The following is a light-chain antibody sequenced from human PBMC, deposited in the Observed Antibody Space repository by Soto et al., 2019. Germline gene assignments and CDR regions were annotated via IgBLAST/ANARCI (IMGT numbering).Light chain of an antibody. J-gene: IGKJ5*01. V-gene: IGKV3-20*01. CDR3: QQYGSSPAIT. Sequence: EIVLTQSPGTLSLSPGERATLSCRASQSVISSYLDWYQQKPGQAPRLLIYGASSRATGIPDRFSGSGSGTDFTLTISRLEPEDVAVYYCQQYGSSPAITFGQGTRLEIK. CDR1: QSVISSY. CDR2: GAS.